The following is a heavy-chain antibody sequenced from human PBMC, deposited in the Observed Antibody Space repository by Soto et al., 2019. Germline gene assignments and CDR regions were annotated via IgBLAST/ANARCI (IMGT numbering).Heavy chain of an antibody. V-gene: IGHV4-31*03. CDR2: IYVTGAV. D-gene: IGHD2-21*01. Sequence: TLSLICRVSGAALNSGNYYWSWIRQVPGKGLEWIGHIYVTGAVDYNPSLRDRITISQDTSERQFYLNLRLVTAADTAVYYCARLRIATNNYKWFDPWGQGTLVTVSS. J-gene: IGHJ5*02. CDR3: ARLRIATNNYKWFDP. CDR1: GAALNSGNYY.